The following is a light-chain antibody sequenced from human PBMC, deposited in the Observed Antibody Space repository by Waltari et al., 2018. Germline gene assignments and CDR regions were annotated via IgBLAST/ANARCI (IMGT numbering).Light chain of an antibody. CDR2: DAS. Sequence: DIVLTQSPGTLSVSPGARATLSCRASQSVRRTLAWYQQKPGQAPRLLIYDASTRATGVPDRFSGSGFGIDFSLTISRLEPEDFAVYYCQKYGTLPATFGQGTKVEIK. V-gene: IGKV3-20*01. J-gene: IGKJ1*01. CDR1: QSVRRT. CDR3: QKYGTLPAT.